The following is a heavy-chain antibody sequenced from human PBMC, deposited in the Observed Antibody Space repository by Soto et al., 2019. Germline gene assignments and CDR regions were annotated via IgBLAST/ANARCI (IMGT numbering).Heavy chain of an antibody. CDR3: TKDIRRNGDYGPHYFDY. D-gene: IGHD2-21*02. CDR2: IKEDGNEK. CDR1: GFPFNNYY. J-gene: IGHJ4*02. Sequence: EVQLVQSGGGLVQPGASLRLSCTASGFPFNNYYMTWVRQASGKGLEWVASIKEDGNEKYYADSVKGRFTISRDNAKNSLSLQMNSLRAEDTALYYCTKDIRRNGDYGPHYFDYWGQGTLVTVSS. V-gene: IGHV3-7*03.